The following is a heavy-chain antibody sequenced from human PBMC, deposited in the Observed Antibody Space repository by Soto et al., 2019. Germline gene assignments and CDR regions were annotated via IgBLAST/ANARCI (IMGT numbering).Heavy chain of an antibody. Sequence: EVQLMESGGGLVQPGGSLRLSCAASGFTFSNYAMNWVRQAPGKGLEWVSAISAGGGNTYYADSVKGRFTISRDDSRNTLTLQMNSLSAEDTAVYHCAKASTRRYDFWGQGTLVTVSS. V-gene: IGHV3-23*01. J-gene: IGHJ4*02. CDR3: AKASTRRYDF. CDR2: ISAGGGNT. CDR1: GFTFSNYA.